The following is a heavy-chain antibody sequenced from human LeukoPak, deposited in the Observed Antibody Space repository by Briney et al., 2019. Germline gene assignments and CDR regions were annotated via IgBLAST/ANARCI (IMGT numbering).Heavy chain of an antibody. V-gene: IGHV3-53*01. CDR3: ATDLGGSYAGLDP. D-gene: IGHD1-26*01. CDR1: GFTVSSNY. J-gene: IGHJ5*02. CDR2: IYSGGST. Sequence: PGGSLRLSCAASGFTVSSNYMSWVRQAPGKGLEWVSVIYSGGSTYYADSVKGRFTISRDNSKNTLYLQMNSLRAEDTAVYYCATDLGGSYAGLDPWGQGTLVTVSS.